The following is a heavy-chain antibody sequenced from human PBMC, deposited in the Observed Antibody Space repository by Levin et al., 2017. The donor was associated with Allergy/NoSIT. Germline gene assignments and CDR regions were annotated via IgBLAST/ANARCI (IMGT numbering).Heavy chain of an antibody. CDR3: AKDGVGRAGRAWFDP. CDR2: ISYDGSNK. Sequence: PGGSLRLSCAASGFTFSSYGMHWVRQAPGKGLEWVAVISYDGSNKYYADSVKGRFTISRDNSKNTLYLQMNSLRAEDTAVYYCAKDGVGRAGRAWFDPWGQGTLVTVSS. J-gene: IGHJ5*02. V-gene: IGHV3-30*18. D-gene: IGHD2-15*01. CDR1: GFTFSSYG.